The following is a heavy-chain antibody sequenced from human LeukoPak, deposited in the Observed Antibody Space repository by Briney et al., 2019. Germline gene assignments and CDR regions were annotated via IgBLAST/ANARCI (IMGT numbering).Heavy chain of an antibody. CDR3: ATTGGGYPGGWFDP. D-gene: IGHD6-19*01. CDR2: FDPEDGET. Sequence: GASVKVSCKVSGYTLTELSMHWVRQAPGKGLEWMGGFDPEDGETIYAQKFQGRVTMTEDTSTDTAYMELSSLRSEDTAVYYCATTGGGYPGGWFDPGGQGPLVTVSS. V-gene: IGHV1-24*01. J-gene: IGHJ5*02. CDR1: GYTLTELS.